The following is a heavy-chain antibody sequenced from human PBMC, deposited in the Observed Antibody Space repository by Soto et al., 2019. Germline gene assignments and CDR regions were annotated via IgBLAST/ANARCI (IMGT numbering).Heavy chain of an antibody. Sequence: PSETLSLTCAFYGGSFIGYYWSWIRQPPGKGLEWIGEINHSGSTNYNPSLKSRVTISVDTSKNQFSLKLSSVTAADTAVYYCVGFYYYDSSGYYRDLYYFDYWGQGTLVTVSS. CDR3: VGFYYYDSSGYYRDLYYFDY. J-gene: IGHJ4*02. CDR2: INHSGST. D-gene: IGHD3-22*01. CDR1: GGSFIGYY. V-gene: IGHV4-34*01.